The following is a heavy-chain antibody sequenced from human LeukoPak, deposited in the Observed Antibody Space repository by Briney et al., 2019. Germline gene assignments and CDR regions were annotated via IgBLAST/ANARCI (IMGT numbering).Heavy chain of an antibody. Sequence: SETLSLTCAVSGGSISSGGYSWSWIRQPPGKGLQWIGYIYHSASTYYNPSLKSRVTISVDRSKNQFSLKLSSVTAADTAVYYCARNDYGDSRWFDPWGQGTLVTVSS. CDR2: IYHSAST. CDR1: GGSISSGGYS. J-gene: IGHJ5*02. CDR3: ARNDYGDSRWFDP. V-gene: IGHV4-30-2*01. D-gene: IGHD4-17*01.